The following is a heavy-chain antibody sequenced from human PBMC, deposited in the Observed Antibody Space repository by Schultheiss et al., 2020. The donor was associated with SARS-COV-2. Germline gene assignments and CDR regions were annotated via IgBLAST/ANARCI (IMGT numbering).Heavy chain of an antibody. CDR3: AREVYAPYYYYYAMDF. CDR1: GGSFSGYY. Sequence: SETLSLTCAVYGGSFSGYYWSWIRQPPGKGLEWIGEINHSGSTNYNPSLKSRVTISVDTSKNQFSLKVTSLTAADTAMYYCAREVYAPYYYYYAMDFWGQGTTVTVSS. CDR2: INHSGST. V-gene: IGHV4-34*01. D-gene: IGHD2-8*01. J-gene: IGHJ6*02.